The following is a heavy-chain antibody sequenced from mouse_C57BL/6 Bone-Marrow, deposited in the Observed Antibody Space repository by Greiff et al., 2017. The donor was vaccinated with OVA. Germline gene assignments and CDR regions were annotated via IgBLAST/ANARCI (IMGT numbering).Heavy chain of an antibody. Sequence: VQLQQSGAELARPGASVKLSCKASGYTFTSYGISWVKQRTGQGLEWIGEIYPRSGNTYYNVKFKGKATLTADKSSSTAYMELRSLTSEDSAVYFCVYGSSPYWGQGTLVTVSA. D-gene: IGHD1-1*01. V-gene: IGHV1-81*01. CDR2: IYPRSGNT. J-gene: IGHJ3*01. CDR3: VYGSSPY. CDR1: GYTFTSYG.